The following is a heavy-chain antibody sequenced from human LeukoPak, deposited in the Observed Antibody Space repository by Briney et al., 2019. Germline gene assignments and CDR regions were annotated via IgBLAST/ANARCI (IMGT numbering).Heavy chain of an antibody. D-gene: IGHD3-16*02. CDR1: GGTFSSYA. V-gene: IGHV1-69*04. J-gene: IGHJ4*02. CDR2: IIPILGIA. CDR3: ATLHYVWGSNRPIDPN. Sequence: ASVKVSCKASGGTFSSYAISWVRQAPGQGLEWMGRIIPILGIANYAQKLQGRVTITADKSTSTAYMELSSLRSEDTAVYYCATLHYVWGSNRPIDPNWGQGTLVTVSS.